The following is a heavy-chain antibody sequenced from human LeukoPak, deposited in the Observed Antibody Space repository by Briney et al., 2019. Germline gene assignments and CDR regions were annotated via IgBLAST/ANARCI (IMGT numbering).Heavy chain of an antibody. J-gene: IGHJ5*02. D-gene: IGHD3-10*01. CDR3: ARGGLWFGEFSNWFDP. Sequence: GASVKVSCKASGYTFTSYDINWVRQATGQGLEWMGWMNPNSGNTGYAQKFQGRVTITRNTSISTAYMELSSLRSEDTAVYYCARGGLWFGEFSNWFDPWGQGTLVTVSS. V-gene: IGHV1-8*03. CDR1: GYTFTSYD. CDR2: MNPNSGNT.